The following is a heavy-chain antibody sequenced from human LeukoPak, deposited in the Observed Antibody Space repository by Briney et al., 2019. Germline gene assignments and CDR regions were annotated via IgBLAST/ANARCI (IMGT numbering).Heavy chain of an antibody. Sequence: GGSLRLSCAASGFTFSSYAMSWVRQAPGKGLEWVSAISGSGGSTYYADSVKGRFTISRDNSKNTLYLQMNSLKTEDTAVYYCTTDAITMVRGVIIVWGQGTLVTVSS. CDR3: TTDAITMVRGVIIV. CDR1: GFTFSSYA. V-gene: IGHV3-23*01. J-gene: IGHJ4*02. CDR2: ISGSGGST. D-gene: IGHD3-10*01.